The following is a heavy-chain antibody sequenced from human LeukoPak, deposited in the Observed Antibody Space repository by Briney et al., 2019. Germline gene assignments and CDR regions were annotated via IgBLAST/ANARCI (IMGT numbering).Heavy chain of an antibody. Sequence: GESLRISCKGSGYSFTSYWISWVRQMPGKGLEWMGRIDPSDSYTNYSPSFQGHVTISADKSISTAYLQWSSLKASDTAMYYCARPLGGGSCYSGYYGMDVWGQGTTVTVSS. D-gene: IGHD2-15*01. CDR1: GYSFTSYW. CDR3: ARPLGGGSCYSGYYGMDV. V-gene: IGHV5-10-1*01. CDR2: IDPSDSYT. J-gene: IGHJ6*02.